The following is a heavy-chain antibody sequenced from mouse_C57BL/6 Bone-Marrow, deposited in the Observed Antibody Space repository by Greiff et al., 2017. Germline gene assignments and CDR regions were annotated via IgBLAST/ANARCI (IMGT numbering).Heavy chain of an antibody. Sequence: VPLQQPGTELVKPGASVKLSCKASGYTFTSYWMHWVQQRPGQGLEWIGNINPSNGGTNYNEKFKSKATLTVDKSSSTAYMQLSSLTSEDSAGYYCARVYYYGSSNYAMDYWGQGTSVTVSS. V-gene: IGHV1-53*01. CDR3: ARVYYYGSSNYAMDY. J-gene: IGHJ4*01. CDR2: INPSNGGT. D-gene: IGHD1-1*01. CDR1: GYTFTSYW.